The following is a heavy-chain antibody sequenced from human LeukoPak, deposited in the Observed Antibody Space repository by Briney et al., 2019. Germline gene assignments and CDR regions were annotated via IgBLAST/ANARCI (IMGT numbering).Heavy chain of an antibody. Sequence: ASVKVSCKASGYTFTGYYMHWVRQAPGQGLEWMGWINPNSGGTNYAQKFQGRVTMTRDTSISTAYMELSRLGSDDTAVYYCARGGTSIAAAGSTHDYWGQGTLVTVSS. V-gene: IGHV1-2*02. D-gene: IGHD6-13*01. CDR3: ARGGTSIAAAGSTHDY. J-gene: IGHJ4*02. CDR1: GYTFTGYY. CDR2: INPNSGGT.